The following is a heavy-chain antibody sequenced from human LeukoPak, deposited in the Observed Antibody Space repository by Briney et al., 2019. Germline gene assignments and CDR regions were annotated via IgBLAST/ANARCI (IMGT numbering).Heavy chain of an antibody. V-gene: IGHV3-48*04. Sequence: GGSLRLSCAASGFTFSSYGMNWARQAPGKGLEWVSYISSSGSTIQYADSVEGRFTISRDNAKNSLFLQMNNLRAEDTAVYYCARDGDSSGYYYSYGYWGQGTLVTVSS. CDR2: ISSSGSTI. J-gene: IGHJ4*02. CDR1: GFTFSSYG. CDR3: ARDGDSSGYYYSYGY. D-gene: IGHD3-22*01.